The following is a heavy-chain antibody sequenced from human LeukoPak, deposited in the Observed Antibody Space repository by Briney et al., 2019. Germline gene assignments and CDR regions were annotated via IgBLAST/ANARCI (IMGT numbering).Heavy chain of an antibody. J-gene: IGHJ4*02. D-gene: IGHD3-10*01. Sequence: GGSLRLSCAASGFSFSTSWMHWVRQVPGKGLVWVSLINSDASSTTYADSVKGRFTISRDNAKNTVYLQMNSLRPEDTAVYYCARDGNYYGSGSYLDYWGQGTLVTVSS. V-gene: IGHV3-74*03. CDR2: INSDASST. CDR1: GFSFSTSW. CDR3: ARDGNYYGSGSYLDY.